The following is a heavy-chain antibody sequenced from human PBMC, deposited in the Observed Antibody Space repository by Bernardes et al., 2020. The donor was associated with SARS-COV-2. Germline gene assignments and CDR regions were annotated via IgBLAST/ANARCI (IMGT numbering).Heavy chain of an antibody. Sequence: GGHLRRSCAASGFTVSGYWMHWVRQAPGKGLVWVARIKSDGSSTNYADAVKGRFTISRDNVNNKLYLQMNDLRVEDTAVYYCARGTGNYGDWDYWGQGTLVTVSS. V-gene: IGHV3-74*01. CDR1: GFTVSGYW. D-gene: IGHD1-7*01. J-gene: IGHJ4*02. CDR2: IKSDGSST. CDR3: ARGTGNYGDWDY.